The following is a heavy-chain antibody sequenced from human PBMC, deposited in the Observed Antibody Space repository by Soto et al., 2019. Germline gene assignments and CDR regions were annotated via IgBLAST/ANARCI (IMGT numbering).Heavy chain of an antibody. Sequence: GGSLRLSCAASGFTFSSYGMHWVRQAPGKGLEWVAVISYDGSNKYYADSVKGRFTISRDNSKNTLYLQMNSLRAEDTAVYYCAKVPTGYCSSTSCYAVDYWGQGTLVTVSS. V-gene: IGHV3-30*18. J-gene: IGHJ4*02. CDR3: AKVPTGYCSSTSCYAVDY. D-gene: IGHD2-2*01. CDR1: GFTFSSYG. CDR2: ISYDGSNK.